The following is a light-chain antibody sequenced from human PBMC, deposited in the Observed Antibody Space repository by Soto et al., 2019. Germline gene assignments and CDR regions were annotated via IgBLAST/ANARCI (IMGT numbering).Light chain of an antibody. CDR3: QQYNSYSYP. J-gene: IGKJ2*01. CDR2: KAS. CDR1: QSISSW. Sequence: DIQMTQSPSTLSASVGDRVTITCRASQSISSWLAWYQQNPGKAPKLLIYKASSLESWVPSRFSGSGSGTEFPLTISSLQPDDFATYYCQQYNSYSYPFGQGTKLEIK. V-gene: IGKV1-5*03.